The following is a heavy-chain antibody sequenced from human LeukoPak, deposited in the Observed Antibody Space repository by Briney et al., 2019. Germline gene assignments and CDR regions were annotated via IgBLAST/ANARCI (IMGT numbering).Heavy chain of an antibody. CDR2: IYYSGGT. V-gene: IGHV4-59*01. CDR1: GDSISTYY. Sequence: PSETLSLTCTVSGDSISTYYWSWIRQPPGKGLEWIGYIYYSGGTTYNPSLKSRVTISVDTSKNQFSLKLSSVTAADTAVYYCVRSDDFWSGYYGYWGQGPLVTVSS. J-gene: IGHJ4*02. D-gene: IGHD3-3*01. CDR3: VRSDDFWSGYYGY.